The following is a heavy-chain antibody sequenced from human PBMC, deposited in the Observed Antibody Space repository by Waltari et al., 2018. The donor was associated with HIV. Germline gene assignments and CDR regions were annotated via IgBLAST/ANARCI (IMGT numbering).Heavy chain of an antibody. CDR1: GGGSSAVW. CDR2: IKSKTEGWTT. V-gene: IGHV3-15*01. J-gene: IGHJ4*02. Sequence: EVQLVESGGGLVKPGGSLRLSCEASGGGSSAVWLNWVRQAPGQGLEWVGQIKSKTEGWTTDYAAPVKGRFTISRDDSKNMLFLEMNSLNTDDTASYYCTVGKSSGYYWGQGTLVTVSS. D-gene: IGHD3-22*01. CDR3: TVGKSSGYY.